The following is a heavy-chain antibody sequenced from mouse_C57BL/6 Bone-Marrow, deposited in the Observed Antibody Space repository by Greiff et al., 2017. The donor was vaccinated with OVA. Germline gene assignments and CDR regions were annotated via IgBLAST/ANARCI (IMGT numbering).Heavy chain of an antibody. CDR3: TGYEDYAMDY. V-gene: IGHV6-3*01. CDR1: GFTFSNYW. Sequence: EVKLVESGGGLVQPGGSMKLSCVASGFTFSNYWMNWVRQSPEKGLEWVAQIRLKSDNYATHYAESVKGRFTISRDDSKSSVYLQMNNLRAEDTGIYYCTGYEDYAMDYWGQGTSVTVSS. CDR2: IRLKSDNYAT. J-gene: IGHJ4*01. D-gene: IGHD2-3*01.